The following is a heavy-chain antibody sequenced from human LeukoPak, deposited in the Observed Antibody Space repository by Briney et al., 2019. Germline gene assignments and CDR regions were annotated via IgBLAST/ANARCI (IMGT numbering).Heavy chain of an antibody. CDR1: GFTFSSYW. J-gene: IGHJ4*02. CDR3: ARGRGYSYDY. CDR2: INSDGSNT. D-gene: IGHD5-18*01. V-gene: IGHV3-74*01. Sequence: GGSLRLSCAASGFTFSSYWMHWVRQASEKGLVWVSRINSDGSNTNYADSVKGRFTISRDNAENTLYLQMNSLRVEDTAVYYCARGRGYSYDYWGQGTLVTVSS.